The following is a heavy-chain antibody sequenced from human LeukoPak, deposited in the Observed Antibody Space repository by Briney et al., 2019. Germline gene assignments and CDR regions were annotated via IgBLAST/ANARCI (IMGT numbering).Heavy chain of an antibody. J-gene: IGHJ6*03. CDR2: IYYSGST. D-gene: IGHD1-7*01. V-gene: IGHV4-59*01. CDR3: ARDGGGTTMRTYYYYMDV. CDR1: GGSISSYY. Sequence: KPSETLSLTCTVSGGSISSYYWSWIRQPPGKGLEWIGYIYYSGSTNYNPSLKGRVTISVDTSKNQFSLKLSSVTAADTAVYYCARDGGGTTMRTYYYYMDVWGKGTTVTVFS.